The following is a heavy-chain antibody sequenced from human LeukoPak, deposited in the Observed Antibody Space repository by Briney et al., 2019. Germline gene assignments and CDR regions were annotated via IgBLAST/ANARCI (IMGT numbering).Heavy chain of an antibody. V-gene: IGHV1-69*13. CDR1: GGTFSSYA. CDR2: IIPIFGTA. J-gene: IGHJ4*02. D-gene: IGHD1-26*01. Sequence: ASVKVSCKASGGTFSSYAISWVRQAPGQGLEWMGGIIPIFGTANYAQKFQGRVTITADESTSTAYMELSSLRSEDTAVYYCARVGGSYRHFDYWGQGTLVTVSS. CDR3: ARVGGSYRHFDY.